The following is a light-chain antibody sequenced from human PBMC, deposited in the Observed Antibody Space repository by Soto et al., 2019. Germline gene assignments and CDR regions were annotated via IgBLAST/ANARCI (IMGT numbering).Light chain of an antibody. CDR1: QSVSSY. V-gene: IGKV3-20*01. CDR2: GAS. Sequence: EIVMTQSPGTLSVSPGERATLSCRASQSVSSYLAWYQQKPGQAPRLLIYGASSRATGIPDRFSGSGSGTDFTLTISRLEPQYFAVYYCQQYGSSPWTFGQGTKVDIK. J-gene: IGKJ1*01. CDR3: QQYGSSPWT.